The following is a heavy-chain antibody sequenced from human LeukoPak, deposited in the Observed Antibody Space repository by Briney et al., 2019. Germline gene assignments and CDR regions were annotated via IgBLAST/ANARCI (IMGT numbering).Heavy chain of an antibody. Sequence: PGRSLRLSCAASGLTFSSYAMHWVRQAPGKGLEWVAVISYDGSNKYYADSVKGRFTISRDNSKNTLYLQMNSLRAEDTAVYYCARDRLELLLSRGNYYMDVWGKGTTVTVSS. CDR3: ARDRLELLLSRGNYYMDV. J-gene: IGHJ6*03. D-gene: IGHD1-7*01. V-gene: IGHV3-30*01. CDR2: ISYDGSNK. CDR1: GLTFSSYA.